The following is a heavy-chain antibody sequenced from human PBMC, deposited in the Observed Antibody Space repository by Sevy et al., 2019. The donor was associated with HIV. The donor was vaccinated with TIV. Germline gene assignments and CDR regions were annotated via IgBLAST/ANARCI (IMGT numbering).Heavy chain of an antibody. Sequence: ASVKVSCKASGYTFTGYSMHWVRQAPGQGLEWMGWINPNSGGTNYAQKFQGRVTRTRDTSINTAYMDMRNLRVDDTAVYFCARVWNSDYYDSSGPNWFDTWGQGTLVTVSS. D-gene: IGHD3-22*01. J-gene: IGHJ5*02. CDR1: GYTFTGYS. CDR2: INPNSGGT. V-gene: IGHV1-2*02. CDR3: ARVWNSDYYDSSGPNWFDT.